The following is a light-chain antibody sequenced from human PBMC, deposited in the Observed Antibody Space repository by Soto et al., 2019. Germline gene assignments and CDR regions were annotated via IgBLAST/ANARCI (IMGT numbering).Light chain of an antibody. V-gene: IGLV3-21*04. J-gene: IGLJ2*01. Sequence: SYELTQPPSVSVAPGETARIPCGANNIGSKSVHWYQQKPGQAPVLSIYYDSDRPSGIPARFSASNSGNTATLTISRVEAGDEADYLCQVWDSREVFGGGTKLTVL. CDR2: YDS. CDR1: NIGSKS. CDR3: QVWDSREV.